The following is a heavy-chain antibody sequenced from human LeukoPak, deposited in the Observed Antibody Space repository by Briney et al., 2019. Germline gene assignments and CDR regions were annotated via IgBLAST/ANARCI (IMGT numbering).Heavy chain of an antibody. D-gene: IGHD6-19*01. V-gene: IGHV1-69*05. J-gene: IGHJ4*02. CDR3: ASTGYSSGWYGISGAFDY. CDR2: IIPIFGTA. Sequence: SVKVSCKASGGTFSSYAISWVRQAPGQGLEWMGGIIPIFGTANYAQKFQGRVTITTDESTSTAYMELSSLRSEDTAVYYCASTGYSSGWYGISGAFDYWGQGTLATVSS. CDR1: GGTFSSYA.